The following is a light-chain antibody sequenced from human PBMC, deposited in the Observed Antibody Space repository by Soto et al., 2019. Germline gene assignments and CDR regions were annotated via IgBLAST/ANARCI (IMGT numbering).Light chain of an antibody. CDR3: QQYHNWPPQYT. CDR1: QSVASN. J-gene: IGKJ2*01. V-gene: IGKV3-15*01. Sequence: EIVMTQSPASLSVSPGDGATLSCRASQSVASNVAWYQQKPGQGPRLLIHGASTRSVGVPARFSGIGSGTDFTLTISSLQSEDFAVYYCQQYHNWPPQYTFGQGTKLQSK. CDR2: GAS.